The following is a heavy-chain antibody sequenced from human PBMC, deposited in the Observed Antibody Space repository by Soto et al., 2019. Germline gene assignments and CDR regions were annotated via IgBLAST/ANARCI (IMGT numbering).Heavy chain of an antibody. D-gene: IGHD3-22*01. J-gene: IGHJ5*02. V-gene: IGHV4-34*01. CDR1: GGSFSGYY. CDR3: GRDPTYYYDSSGPRALNWFDP. CDR2: IYHSGST. Sequence: SETLSLTCAVYGGSFSGYYWTWIRQPPGTGLEWIGEIYHSGSTNYNPSLKSRVNISVDKSKNQFSLKLSSVTAADTAVYYCGRDPTYYYDSSGPRALNWFDPWGQGTLVTVSS.